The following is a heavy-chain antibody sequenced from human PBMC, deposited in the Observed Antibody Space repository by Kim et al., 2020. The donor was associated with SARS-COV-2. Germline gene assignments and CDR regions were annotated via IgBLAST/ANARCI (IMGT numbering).Heavy chain of an antibody. Sequence: SETLSLTCTVSGGSISSYYWSWIRQPPGKGLEWIGYIYYSGSTNYNPSLKSRVTISVDTSKNQFSLKLSSVTAADTAVYYCARDQYYSDSSGYLDYWGQGTLVTVSS. CDR1: GGSISSYY. J-gene: IGHJ4*02. CDR2: IYYSGST. V-gene: IGHV4-59*01. CDR3: ARDQYYSDSSGYLDY. D-gene: IGHD3-22*01.